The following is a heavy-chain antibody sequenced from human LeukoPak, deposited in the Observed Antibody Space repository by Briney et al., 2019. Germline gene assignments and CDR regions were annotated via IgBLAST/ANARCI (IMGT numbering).Heavy chain of an antibody. CDR1: GFTFSSYW. CDR3: ARGAYSSIY. Sequence: GGSLRLSCAASGFTFSSYWMTWVRQAPGKGLQWVANIKQDGREKNYVDSVKGRFTISRDNAENTVSLQMNSLRAEDTAVYYCARGAYSSIYWGQGTLVTVSS. V-gene: IGHV3-7*04. CDR2: IKQDGREK. J-gene: IGHJ4*02. D-gene: IGHD6-13*01.